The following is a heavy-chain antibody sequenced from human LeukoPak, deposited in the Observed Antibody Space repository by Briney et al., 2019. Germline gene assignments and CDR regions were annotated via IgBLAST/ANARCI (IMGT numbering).Heavy chain of an antibody. CDR1: GFTFSSRDW. CDR2: IKQDGSEK. D-gene: IGHD4-17*01. Sequence: GGSLRLSCVASGFTFSSRDWMTWVRPAPGKGLEWVANIKQDGSEKNYVDSVKGRFTISRDNSKNTLYLQMISLRAEDTAVYYXXXXALRATPLPFDYWGQGTLVTVSS. V-gene: IGHV3-7*03. CDR3: XXXALRATPLPFDY. J-gene: IGHJ4*02.